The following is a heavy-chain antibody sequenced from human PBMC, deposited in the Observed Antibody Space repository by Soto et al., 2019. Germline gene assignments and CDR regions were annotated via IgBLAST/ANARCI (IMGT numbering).Heavy chain of an antibody. V-gene: IGHV1-69*14. J-gene: IGHJ6*02. CDR1: GGTFGTYG. Sequence: QVHLVQSGAEVKKPGSSVNISCKASGGTFGTYGLNWVRQFPGQGLEWMGGIIPASDTENYAQKFQGRVTNTADNTTNIAHMQMDSLTSDDTAVYYCATAVTAGTYYNYGLDVWGQGTTVTVS. CDR3: ATAVTAGTYYNYGLDV. D-gene: IGHD2-21*02. CDR2: IIPASDTE.